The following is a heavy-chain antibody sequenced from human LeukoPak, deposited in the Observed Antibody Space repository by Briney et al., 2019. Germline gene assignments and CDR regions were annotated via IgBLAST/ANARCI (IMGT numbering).Heavy chain of an antibody. J-gene: IGHJ4*02. CDR3: ARSATTHDFWSGYYAFDY. CDR1: GYTFTGYY. Sequence: ASVKVSCKASGYTFTGYYMHWVRQAPGQGLEWMGWINPNSGGTNYAQKFQGRVTMTRDTSINTAYMELSRLRSDDTAVYYCARSATTHDFWSGYYAFDYWGQGTLVTVSS. V-gene: IGHV1-2*02. D-gene: IGHD3-3*01. CDR2: INPNSGGT.